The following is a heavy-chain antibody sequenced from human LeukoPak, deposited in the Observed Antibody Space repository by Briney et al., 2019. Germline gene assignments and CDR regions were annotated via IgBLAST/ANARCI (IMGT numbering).Heavy chain of an antibody. CDR3: ARDLYYYDSSGYYGGDAFDI. V-gene: IGHV4-4*02. Sequence: SETLSLTCAVSGGSISSSNWWSWVRQPPGKGLEWIGEIYHSGSTNYNPSLKSRVTISVDKSKNQFSLKLSSVTAADTAVYYCARDLYYYDSSGYYGGDAFDIWGQGTMVTVSS. J-gene: IGHJ3*02. D-gene: IGHD3-22*01. CDR2: IYHSGST. CDR1: GGSISSSNW.